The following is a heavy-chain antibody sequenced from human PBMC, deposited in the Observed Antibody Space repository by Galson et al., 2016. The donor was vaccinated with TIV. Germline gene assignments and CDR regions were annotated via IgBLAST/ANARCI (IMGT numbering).Heavy chain of an antibody. CDR1: GFTFSDYW. Sequence: SLRLSCAASGFTFSDYWMHWVRQAPGKGLEWVANIKQDGSEKYYVDSLKGRFIISRDNTKNSLYLQMTSLRAEDTAVYYCARRYFDLWGRGNLVTVSS. CDR2: IKQDGSEK. CDR3: ARRYFDL. J-gene: IGHJ2*01. V-gene: IGHV3-7*03.